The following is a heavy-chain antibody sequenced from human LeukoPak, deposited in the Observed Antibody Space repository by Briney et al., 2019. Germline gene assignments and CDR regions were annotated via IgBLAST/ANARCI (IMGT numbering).Heavy chain of an antibody. CDR1: GFTFSSYW. D-gene: IGHD2-15*01. CDR2: IKQDASEK. V-gene: IGHV3-7*01. CDR3: ARDIVGGSSPKFDY. J-gene: IGHJ4*02. Sequence: GGSLRLSCAASGFTFSSYWMSWVRQAPGKGLEWVANIKQDASEKYYVGSVKGRFTVSRDNAKNSLYLQMNSLRAEDTAVYYCARDIVGGSSPKFDYWGQGTLVTVSS.